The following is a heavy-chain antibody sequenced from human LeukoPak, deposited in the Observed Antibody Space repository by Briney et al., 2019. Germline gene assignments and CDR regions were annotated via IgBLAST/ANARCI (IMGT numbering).Heavy chain of an antibody. Sequence: SQTLSLTCAVSGGSISSGGYSWSWIRQPPGKGLEWIGYIYHGGSTYCNPSLKSRVTISVDRSKNQFSLKLSSVTAADTAVYYCARAFDYGDPSPFDYWGQGTLVTVSS. D-gene: IGHD4-17*01. CDR3: ARAFDYGDPSPFDY. V-gene: IGHV4-30-2*01. CDR1: GGSISSGGYS. CDR2: IYHGGST. J-gene: IGHJ4*02.